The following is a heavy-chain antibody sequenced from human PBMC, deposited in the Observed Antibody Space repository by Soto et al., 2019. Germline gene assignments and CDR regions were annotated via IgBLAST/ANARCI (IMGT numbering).Heavy chain of an antibody. CDR2: IYYSGST. J-gene: IGHJ6*02. CDR1: GGSISSGGYY. D-gene: IGHD3-22*01. Sequence: SETLSLTCTVSGGSISSGGYYWSWIRQHPGKGLGWNGYIYYSGSTYYNPSLKSRVTISVDTSKNQFSLKLSSVTAADTAVYYCARVPDYYDRSGYPRYYYYGMHVWGQGTTVTVSS. CDR3: ARVPDYYDRSGYPRYYYYGMHV. V-gene: IGHV4-31*03.